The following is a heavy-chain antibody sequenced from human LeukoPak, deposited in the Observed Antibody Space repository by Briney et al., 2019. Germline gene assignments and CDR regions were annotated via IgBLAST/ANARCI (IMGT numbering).Heavy chain of an antibody. CDR1: GGTFSSYA. CDR3: ARDGYNYAFDI. J-gene: IGHJ3*02. CDR2: IIPILGIA. V-gene: IGHV1-69*04. Sequence: SVKVSCKASGGTFSSYAISWVRQAPGQGLEWMGRIIPILGIANYAQKFQGRVTITADKSTNTAYMELSSLRSEDTAVYYCARDGYNYAFDIWGQGTMVTVSS. D-gene: IGHD5-24*01.